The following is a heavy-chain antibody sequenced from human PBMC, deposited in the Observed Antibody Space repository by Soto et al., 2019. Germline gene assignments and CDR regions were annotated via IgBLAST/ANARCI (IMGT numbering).Heavy chain of an antibody. CDR2: INHSGST. V-gene: IGHV4-34*01. CDR1: DGSFSGYY. D-gene: IGHD2-8*01. CDR3: ARGQPTAGYCTNGVCYYGFDP. J-gene: IGHJ5*02. Sequence: SETLSLTCAVYDGSFSGYYWSWIRQPPGKGLEWIGEINHSGSTNYNPSLKSRVTISVDTSKNQFSLKLSSVTAADTAVYYCARGQPTAGYCTNGVCYYGFDPWGQGTLVTVSS.